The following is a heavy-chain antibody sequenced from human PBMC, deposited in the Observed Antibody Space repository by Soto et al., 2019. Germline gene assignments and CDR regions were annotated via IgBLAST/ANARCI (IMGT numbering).Heavy chain of an antibody. Sequence: QLQLQESGPGLVKPSETLSLTCSVSGGSISSSSYYWGWIRQPPGKGLEWIGSISYSGSTYYNPSLKSRVTISVDTSKTQFSLKLSSVTAADTAVYYCARHSRAAGVFDYWGQGPLVTVSS. D-gene: IGHD6-13*01. CDR2: ISYSGST. J-gene: IGHJ4*02. CDR1: GGSISSSSYY. CDR3: ARHSRAAGVFDY. V-gene: IGHV4-39*01.